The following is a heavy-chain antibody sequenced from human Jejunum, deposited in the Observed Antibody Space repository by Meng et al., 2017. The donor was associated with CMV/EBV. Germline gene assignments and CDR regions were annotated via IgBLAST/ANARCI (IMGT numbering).Heavy chain of an antibody. D-gene: IGHD3-3*01. Sequence: NAFMGGVRQAPGKGLEWVGRIKSKGEGGTTDYAAPVEGRFSVSRDDSINTLYLQMNSLKPEDTAVYYCTTDGNYYDFWSGYYGDYWGQGTLVTVSS. CDR1: NAF. J-gene: IGHJ4*02. CDR3: TTDGNYYDFWSGYYGDY. CDR2: IKSKGEGGTT. V-gene: IGHV3-15*01.